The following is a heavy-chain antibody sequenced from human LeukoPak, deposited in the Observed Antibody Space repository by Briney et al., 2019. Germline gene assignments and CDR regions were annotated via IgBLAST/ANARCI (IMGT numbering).Heavy chain of an antibody. CDR2: ISAYNGNT. CDR3: ARGSYFDY. CDR1: GYTFNNHD. J-gene: IGHJ4*02. V-gene: IGHV1-18*01. Sequence: GASVKVSCKASGYTFNNHDINWVRQAPGQGLEWMGWISAYNGNTNYAQKLQGRVTMTTDTSTSTAYMELRSLRSDDTAVYYCARGSYFDYWGQGTLVTVSS.